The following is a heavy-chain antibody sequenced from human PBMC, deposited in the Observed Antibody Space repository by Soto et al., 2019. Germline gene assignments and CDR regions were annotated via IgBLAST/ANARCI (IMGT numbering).Heavy chain of an antibody. D-gene: IGHD3-22*01. CDR3: VRVLDSSWYADL. V-gene: IGHV4-61*03. CDR2: IFYTGVT. CDR1: GGSVSNASFY. Sequence: QVQLQESGPGLVKPSETLSLTCSVSGGSVSNASFYWTWIRQAPGTGLEYIGYIFYTGVTNYNPSLSSRVTISLETSKNPFSQKLNSMTAADTAVYYCVRVLDSSWYADLWGRGTLVTVSS. J-gene: IGHJ2*01.